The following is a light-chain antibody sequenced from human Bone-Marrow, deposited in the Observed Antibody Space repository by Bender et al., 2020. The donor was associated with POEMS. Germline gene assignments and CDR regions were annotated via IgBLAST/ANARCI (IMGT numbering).Light chain of an antibody. J-gene: IGLJ2*01. CDR2: QDG. V-gene: IGLV3-1*01. CDR3: QAWDSSTVV. CDR1: DLGNKY. Sequence: SYELTQSPSVSVSPGQTASIICSGDDLGNKYVCWYQQKPGQSPVLVIYQDGRRPSGIPERFSGSNSANTATLTISGTQAMDEADYYCQAWDSSTVVFGGGTKLTVL.